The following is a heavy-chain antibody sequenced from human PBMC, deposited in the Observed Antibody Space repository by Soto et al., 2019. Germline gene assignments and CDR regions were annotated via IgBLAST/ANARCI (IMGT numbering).Heavy chain of an antibody. CDR1: GGSISSGGYY. CDR2: IYYSGST. V-gene: IGHV4-31*03. CDR3: ATDLIAAAGTESDD. D-gene: IGHD6-13*01. J-gene: IGHJ4*02. Sequence: PSETLSLTCTVSGGSISSGGYYWSWIRQHPGKGLEWIGYIYYSGSTYYNPSLKSRVTISVDTSKNQFSLKLSSVTAVYTAVYYCATDLIAAAGTESDDWGQGTLVTVSS.